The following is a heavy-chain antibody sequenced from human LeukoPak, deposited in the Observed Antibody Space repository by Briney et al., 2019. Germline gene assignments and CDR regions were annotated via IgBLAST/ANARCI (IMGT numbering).Heavy chain of an antibody. Sequence: SETLSLTCAVSGGSISSGGYSWSWIRQPPGKGLEWIGYIYHSGSTYYNPSLKSRVTISVDRSKNQFSLKLSSVTAADTAVYYCARDSSSWSGPFDYWGQGTLVTVSS. V-gene: IGHV4-30-2*01. D-gene: IGHD6-13*01. CDR3: ARDSSSWSGPFDY. J-gene: IGHJ4*02. CDR1: GGSISSGGYS. CDR2: IYHSGST.